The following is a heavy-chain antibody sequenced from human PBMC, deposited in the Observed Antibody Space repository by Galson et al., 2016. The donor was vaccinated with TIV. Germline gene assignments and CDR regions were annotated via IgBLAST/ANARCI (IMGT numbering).Heavy chain of an antibody. Sequence: SLRLSCAASGFTFGSYGMHWVRQAPVKGLEWVAAIWYDGSNIHYADSVKGRFTIPRDNSKNILYLQMDSLRVEDTALYYCAREFRDYYFDYWGQGTLAIVSS. D-gene: IGHD3-10*01. V-gene: IGHV3-33*01. CDR3: AREFRDYYFDY. J-gene: IGHJ4*02. CDR2: IWYDGSNI. CDR1: GFTFGSYG.